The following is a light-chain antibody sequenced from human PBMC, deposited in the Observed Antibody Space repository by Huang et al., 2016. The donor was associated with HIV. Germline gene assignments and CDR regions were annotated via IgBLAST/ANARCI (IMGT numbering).Light chain of an antibody. V-gene: IGKV2-30*02. Sequence: DVVMTQSPLSLPVTLGQPASISCRSSQSLVHSDGNTYLNWFQQRPGQSPRRLIYKVSNRDSGVPDRFSGSGSGTDFTLKISRVEAEDVGVYYCMQGIHWPLFGQGTKLEIK. CDR2: KVS. CDR3: MQGIHWPL. J-gene: IGKJ2*01. CDR1: QSLVHSDGNTY.